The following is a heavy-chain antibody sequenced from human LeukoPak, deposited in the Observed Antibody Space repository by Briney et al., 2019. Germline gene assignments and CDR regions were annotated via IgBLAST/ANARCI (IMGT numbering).Heavy chain of an antibody. J-gene: IGHJ4*02. Sequence: TGGSLRLSCAASGFTFSSYGMHWVRQAPGKGLEWVAVIWYDGSNKYYVDSVKGRFTISRDNSKNTLYLQMNSLRAEDTAVYYCAISSEGIAAEWGQGTLVTVSS. CDR2: IWYDGSNK. V-gene: IGHV3-33*01. D-gene: IGHD6-13*01. CDR3: AISSEGIAAE. CDR1: GFTFSSYG.